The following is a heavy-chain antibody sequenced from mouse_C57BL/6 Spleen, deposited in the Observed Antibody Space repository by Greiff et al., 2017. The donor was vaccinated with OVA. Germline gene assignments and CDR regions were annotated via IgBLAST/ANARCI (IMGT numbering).Heavy chain of an antibody. D-gene: IGHD4-1*01. CDR3: ASPLNWDVFAY. Sequence: QVQLKESGAGLVQPSQSLSITCTASGFTLTSYGVHWVRQSPGKGLEWLGVIWGGGSTDYNAAIISRLSISKDNSKSQVFFKMSSLQADDTAMYYCASPLNWDVFAYWGQGTLVTVSA. V-gene: IGHV2-2*01. J-gene: IGHJ3*01. CDR2: IWGGGST. CDR1: GFTLTSYG.